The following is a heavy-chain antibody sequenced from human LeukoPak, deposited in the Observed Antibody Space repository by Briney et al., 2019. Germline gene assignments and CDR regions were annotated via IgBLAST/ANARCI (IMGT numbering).Heavy chain of an antibody. CDR2: IKQDGSTR. CDR3: VRTGNGGFYDS. J-gene: IGHJ4*02. CDR1: GFPFSSYW. D-gene: IGHD7-27*01. Sequence: GGSLRLSCVASGFPFSSYWMTWVRQAPGKRLEWVANIKQDGSTRNYVDSVRGRFTISRDNTKNSVYLQMDSLRVEDTAVYYCVRTGNGGFYDSRGQGILVTVSS. V-gene: IGHV3-7*01.